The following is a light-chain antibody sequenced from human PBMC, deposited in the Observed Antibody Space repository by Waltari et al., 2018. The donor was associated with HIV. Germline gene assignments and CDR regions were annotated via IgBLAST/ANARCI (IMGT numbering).Light chain of an antibody. Sequence: NFLLTQPHSVSESPGRTVTISCTRSSGSIVSAYVQWYQQRPGSATTDVMYANDLKPSWVPDPFFGSVETSSNSAYPPISGLTTEDEADYYCQTSDGNSQVFGGGTKLTVL. CDR2: AND. J-gene: IGLJ3*02. CDR3: QTSDGNSQV. V-gene: IGLV6-57*03. CDR1: SGSIVSAY.